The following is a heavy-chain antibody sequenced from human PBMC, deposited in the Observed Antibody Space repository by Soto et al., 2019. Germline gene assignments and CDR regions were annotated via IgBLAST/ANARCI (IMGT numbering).Heavy chain of an antibody. D-gene: IGHD5-18*01. CDR3: ARLARGGYSYGYVEY. J-gene: IGHJ4*02. CDR2: IYSGGTT. Sequence: EVQLVETGGGLIQPGGSLRLSCAASGFIVSSNYMSWVRQAPGKGLEWVSVIYSGGTTYYADSVKGRFTTSRDNSKYTLYLQMNRLRAEDTAVYYCARLARGGYSYGYVEYWGQGVLVTVSS. V-gene: IGHV3-53*02. CDR1: GFIVSSNY.